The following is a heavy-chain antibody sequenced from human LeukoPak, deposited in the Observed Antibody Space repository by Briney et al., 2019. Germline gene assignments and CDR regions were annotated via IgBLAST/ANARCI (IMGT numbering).Heavy chain of an antibody. J-gene: IGHJ4*02. Sequence: ASVKVSCKASGFIFTSYYVHWVRQAPGQGLEWMGIFNPSGGSTTYAQKFQGRATMTRDTSTSTVYMELSSLRSEDTALYYCARDYTGGSYLDYWGQGTLVTVSS. CDR1: GFIFTSYY. D-gene: IGHD1-26*01. V-gene: IGHV1-46*01. CDR2: FNPSGGST. CDR3: ARDYTGGSYLDY.